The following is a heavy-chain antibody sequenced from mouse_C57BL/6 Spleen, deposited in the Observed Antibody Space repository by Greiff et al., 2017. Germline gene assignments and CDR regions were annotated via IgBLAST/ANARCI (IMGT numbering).Heavy chain of an antibody. V-gene: IGHV5-4*01. Sequence: EVKLVESGGGLVKPGGSLKLSCAASGFTFSSYAMSWVRQTPEKRLEWVATISDGGSYTYYPDNVKGRFTISRDNAKNNLYLQMSHLKSEDTAMYYCARDRYYGSPPYWYFDVGGTGTTVTVSS. CDR3: ARDRYYGSPPYWYFDV. D-gene: IGHD1-1*01. J-gene: IGHJ1*03. CDR1: GFTFSSYA. CDR2: ISDGGSYT.